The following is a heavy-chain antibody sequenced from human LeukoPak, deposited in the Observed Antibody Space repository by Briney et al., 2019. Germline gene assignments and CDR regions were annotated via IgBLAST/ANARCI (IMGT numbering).Heavy chain of an antibody. Sequence: SETLSLTCTVSGDSISSSAYCWGWLRQPPGKGLEWIGSICYGGSPYYSPSLLSRVTTSVDTSKNQFSLKLNSVTAADTAVNYCARVPECSTASCFTSYFDSWGQGTLATVSS. V-gene: IGHV4-39*07. CDR1: GDSISSSAYC. CDR2: ICYGGSP. D-gene: IGHD2-2*02. CDR3: ARVPECSTASCFTSYFDS. J-gene: IGHJ4*02.